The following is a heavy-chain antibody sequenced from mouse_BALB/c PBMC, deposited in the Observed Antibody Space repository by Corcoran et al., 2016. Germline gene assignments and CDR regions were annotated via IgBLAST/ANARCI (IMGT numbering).Heavy chain of an antibody. CDR2: INTYTGEP. J-gene: IGHJ4*01. D-gene: IGHD1-1*01. V-gene: IGHV9-3-1*01. CDR1: GYTFTNYG. CDR3: ARDYSYAMDY. Sequence: QIQLVQSGPELKKPGETVKISCKASGYTFTNYGMNWVKQAPGKGLKWMGWINTYTGEPTYADDFKGRFAFSLETSASTAYLQINNLKNEDTATYFCARDYSYAMDYWGQGTSVTVSS.